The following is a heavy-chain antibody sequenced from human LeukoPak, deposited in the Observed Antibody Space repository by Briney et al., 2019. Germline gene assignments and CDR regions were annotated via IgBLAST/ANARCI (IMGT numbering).Heavy chain of an antibody. CDR3: VRGRLVVIAITYYYYYMDV. Sequence: ASVKVSCKASEYSCTSYYMHWVRQAPGQGLEWMGIINCSGGSARYAQKFQGRVTMTRDTSTSTVYMELSSLRSEDTAVYYCVRGRLVVIAITYYYYYMDVWGKGTTVTVSS. CDR1: EYSCTSYY. CDR2: INCSGGSA. D-gene: IGHD2-21*01. J-gene: IGHJ6*03. V-gene: IGHV1-46*03.